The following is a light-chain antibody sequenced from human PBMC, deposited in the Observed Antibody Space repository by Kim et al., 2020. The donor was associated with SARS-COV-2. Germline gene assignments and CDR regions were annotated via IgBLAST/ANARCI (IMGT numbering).Light chain of an antibody. CDR2: GNI. V-gene: IGLV1-40*01. Sequence: GVTISCTGSSSNIGAGYDVHWYQQLPGTAPKLLIYGNINRPSGVPDRFSGSKSDTSASLAITGLQAEDEADYYCQSYDRSLSGVVFGGGTQLTVL. CDR3: QSYDRSLSGVV. J-gene: IGLJ2*01. CDR1: SSNIGAGYD.